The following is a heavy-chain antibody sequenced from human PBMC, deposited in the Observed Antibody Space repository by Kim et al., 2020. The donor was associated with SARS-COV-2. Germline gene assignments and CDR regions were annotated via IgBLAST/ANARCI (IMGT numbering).Heavy chain of an antibody. CDR2: ISWNSGSI. J-gene: IGHJ6*02. D-gene: IGHD3-10*01. CDR3: AKDIGRGGVRGVNYYYYGMDV. CDR1: GFTFGDYA. V-gene: IGHV3-9*01. Sequence: GGSLRLSCAASGFTFGDYAMHWVRQAPGKGLEWVSGISWNSGSIGYADSVKGRFTISRDNAKNSLYLQMNSLRAEDTALYYCAKDIGRGGVRGVNYYYYGMDVWGQGTTVTVSS.